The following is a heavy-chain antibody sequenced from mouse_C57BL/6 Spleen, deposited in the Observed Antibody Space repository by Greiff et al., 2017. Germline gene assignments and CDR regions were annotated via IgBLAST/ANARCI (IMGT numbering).Heavy chain of an antibody. Sequence: EVKLMESGGGLVQPGGSMKLSCVASGFTFSNYWMNWVRQSPEKGLEWVAQIRLKSDNYATHYAESVKGRFTISRDDSKNSVYLQMNNLRAEDTGIYYCTGGTSAMDYWGQGTSVTVSS. J-gene: IGHJ4*01. CDR3: TGGTSAMDY. D-gene: IGHD4-1*01. CDR1: GFTFSNYW. CDR2: IRLKSDNYAT. V-gene: IGHV6-3*01.